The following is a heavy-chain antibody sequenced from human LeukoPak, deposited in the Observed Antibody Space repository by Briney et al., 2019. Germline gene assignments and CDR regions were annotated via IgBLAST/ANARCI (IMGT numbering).Heavy chain of an antibody. V-gene: IGHV3-30-3*01. J-gene: IGHJ5*02. CDR1: GFTFSSYA. CDR2: ISYDGSNK. Sequence: GGSLRLSCAASGFTFSSYAMHWVRQAPGKGLEWVAVISYDGSNKYYADSVKGRFTISRDNSKNTLYLQMNSLRAEDTAVYYRAREPEEGNWFDPWGQGTLVTVSS. CDR3: AREPEEGNWFDP.